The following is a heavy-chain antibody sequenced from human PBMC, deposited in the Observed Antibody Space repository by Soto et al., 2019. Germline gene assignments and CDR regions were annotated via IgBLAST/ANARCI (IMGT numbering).Heavy chain of an antibody. CDR3: ARDQLSVNNYYDSSGYNDY. CDR1: GFTFSSYA. V-gene: IGHV3-30-3*01. J-gene: IGHJ4*02. CDR2: ISYDGSNK. D-gene: IGHD3-22*01. Sequence: PGGSLRLSCAASGFTFSSYAMHWVRQAPGKGLEWVAVISYDGSNKYYADSVKGRFTISRDNSKNTLYLQMNSLRAEDTAVYYCARDQLSVNNYYDSSGYNDYWGQGTLVTVSS.